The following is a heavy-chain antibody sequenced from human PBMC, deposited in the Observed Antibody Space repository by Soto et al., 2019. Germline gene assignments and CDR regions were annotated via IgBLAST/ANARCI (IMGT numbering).Heavy chain of an antibody. D-gene: IGHD3-10*01. J-gene: IGHJ4*02. V-gene: IGHV3-23*01. Sequence: PGGSLRLSCAASGFTFSHYAMSCVRQAPGKGLEWVSTIAADGGSTYYGDSVKGRFSISRDNSKNTLFLQLNSLRAEDTAVYYCARKYHFGSGSYLYYFDYWGQGGLVTVSS. CDR3: ARKYHFGSGSYLYYFDY. CDR1: GFTFSHYA. CDR2: IAADGGST.